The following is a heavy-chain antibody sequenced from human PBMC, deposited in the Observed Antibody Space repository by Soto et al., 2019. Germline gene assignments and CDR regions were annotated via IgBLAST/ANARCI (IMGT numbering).Heavy chain of an antibody. Sequence: GGSRRLSVAAFGFTVSGKRYVAWVRWAPGKGLEWVSALYDLDGTYYADSVKGRFTTSSDSSRTTVYLQMNDLRPDDTAVYSCATWHLREHAYDIWGQGTTVTVSS. CDR1: GFTVSGKRY. J-gene: IGHJ3*02. V-gene: IGHV3-53*01. CDR2: LYDLDGT. D-gene: IGHD3-10*01. CDR3: ATWHLREHAYDI.